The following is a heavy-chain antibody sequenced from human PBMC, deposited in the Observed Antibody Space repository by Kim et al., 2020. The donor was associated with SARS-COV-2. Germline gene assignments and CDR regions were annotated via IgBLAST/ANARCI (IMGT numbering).Heavy chain of an antibody. CDR1: GYTFTSYY. D-gene: IGHD5-12*01. CDR2: INPSGGST. J-gene: IGHJ6*02. Sequence: ASVKVSCKASGYTFTSYYMHWVRQAPGQGLEWMGIINPSGGSTSYAQKFQGRVTMTRDTSTSTVYMELSSLRSEDTAVYYCARDISQEIIVVATSGPLRHMDVWGQGTTVTVSS. V-gene: IGHV1-46*01. CDR3: ARDISQEIIVVATSGPLRHMDV.